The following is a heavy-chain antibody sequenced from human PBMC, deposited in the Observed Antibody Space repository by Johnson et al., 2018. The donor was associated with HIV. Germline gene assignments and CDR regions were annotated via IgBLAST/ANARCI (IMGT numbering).Heavy chain of an antibody. V-gene: IGHV3-30*04. CDR2: ISYDGSNK. D-gene: IGHD3-22*01. J-gene: IGHJ3*02. CDR1: GFTFSSYA. Sequence: QVQLVESGGGVVQPGRSLRLSCAASGFTFSSYAMHWVRQAPGKGLEWVAVISYDGSNKYYADSVKGRFTISRDNAKNSLYLQMNSLRAEDTAVYYWARANRGNYWPNAFDIWGQGTTVTVSS. CDR3: ARANRGNYWPNAFDI.